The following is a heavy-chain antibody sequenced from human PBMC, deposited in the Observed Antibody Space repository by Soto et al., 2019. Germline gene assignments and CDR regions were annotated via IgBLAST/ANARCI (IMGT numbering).Heavy chain of an antibody. CDR2: IIPIFGTA. CDR3: AREPGSSSSGLWGFDP. D-gene: IGHD6-6*01. Sequence: SVKVSCKASGGTFSSYAISWVRQAPGEGLEWMGGIIPIFGTANYAQKFQGRVTITSDKSTSTAYMELSSLRSEDTAVYYCAREPGSSSSGLWGFDPWGQGTLVTVSS. V-gene: IGHV1-69*06. J-gene: IGHJ5*02. CDR1: GGTFSSYA.